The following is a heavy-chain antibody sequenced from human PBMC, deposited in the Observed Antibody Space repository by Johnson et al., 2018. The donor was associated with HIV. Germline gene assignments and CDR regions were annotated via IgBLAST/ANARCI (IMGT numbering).Heavy chain of an antibody. Sequence: VQLVESGGGLIQPGGSLRLSCAASGFAVSGNYMSWVRQAPGKGLEWVSVIYRGGSTYYADSVKGRFTISRDNSKNTVYLQMNSLRAEDTAVYYCARDLYYYDSSGPLGGAFDIWGQGTMVTVSS. D-gene: IGHD3-22*01. CDR1: GFAVSGNY. V-gene: IGHV3-66*03. J-gene: IGHJ3*02. CDR2: IYRGGST. CDR3: ARDLYYYDSSGPLGGAFDI.